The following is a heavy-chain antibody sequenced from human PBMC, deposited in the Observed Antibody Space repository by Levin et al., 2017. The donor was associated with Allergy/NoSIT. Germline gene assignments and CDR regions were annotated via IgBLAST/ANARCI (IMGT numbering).Heavy chain of an antibody. J-gene: IGHJ6*03. CDR2: ISGSGGST. Sequence: LSLTCAASGFTFSSYAMSWVRQAPGKGLEWVSAISGSGGSTYYADSVKGRFTISRDNSKNTLYLQMNSLSAEDTAVYYCATVGSEGGYYYYYMDVWGKGNTVTVSS. CDR3: ATVGSEGGYYYYYMDV. V-gene: IGHV3-23*01. CDR1: GFTFSSYA. D-gene: IGHD1-26*01.